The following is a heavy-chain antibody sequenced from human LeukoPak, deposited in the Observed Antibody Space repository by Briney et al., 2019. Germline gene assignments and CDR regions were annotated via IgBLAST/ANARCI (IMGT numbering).Heavy chain of an antibody. CDR1: GFTVSSNY. CDR2: IYSGGST. Sequence: GGSLRLSCAASGFTVSSNYMSWVRQAPGKGLEWVSVIYSGGSTYYADSVKGRFTISRDNSKNTLYLQMNSLRAEDTAVYYCARGPSFDDTFGDYWGQGTLSPSPQ. V-gene: IGHV3-53*01. CDR3: ARGPSFDDTFGDY. D-gene: IGHD3-16*01. J-gene: IGHJ4*02.